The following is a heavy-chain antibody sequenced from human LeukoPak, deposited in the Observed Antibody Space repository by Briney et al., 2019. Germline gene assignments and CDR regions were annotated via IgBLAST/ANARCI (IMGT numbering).Heavy chain of an antibody. CDR1: GYTFTSYG. CDR3: ARGTGEGYTYGRYYFDY. CDR2: ISAYTANT. J-gene: IGHJ4*02. Sequence: ASVKVSCKASGYTFTSYGISWVRQAPGQGLEWMGWISAYTANTNYAQKLQGRVTMTTDTSTSTAYMELRSLRSDDTAVYYCARGTGEGYTYGRYYFDYWGQGTLVTVSS. V-gene: IGHV1-18*01. D-gene: IGHD5-18*01.